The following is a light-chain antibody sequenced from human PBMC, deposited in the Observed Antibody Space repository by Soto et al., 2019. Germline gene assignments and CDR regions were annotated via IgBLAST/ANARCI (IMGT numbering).Light chain of an antibody. CDR2: GNS. J-gene: IGLJ3*02. CDR3: QSYDISLSGSV. CDR1: SSNIGAGYD. V-gene: IGLV1-40*01. Sequence: QSVLTQPPSVSGAPGQRVTISCTGSSSNIGAGYDVHWYQQFPGTTPKLLIYGNSNRPSGVPDRFSGSKSGTSASLAITGLQAEDEADYFCQSYDISLSGSVFGGGTQLTVL.